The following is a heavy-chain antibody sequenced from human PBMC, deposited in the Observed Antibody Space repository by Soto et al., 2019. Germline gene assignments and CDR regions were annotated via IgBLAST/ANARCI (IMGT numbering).Heavy chain of an antibody. CDR1: GGSFSGYY. Sequence: PSETLSLTCAVYGGSFSGYYWSCIRQPPGKGLEWIGEINHSGSTNYNPSLKSRVTISVDTSKNQFSLKLSSVTAADTAVYYCARGPSMVRGVNNYWGQGTPVNVSS. V-gene: IGHV4-34*01. CDR3: ARGPSMVRGVNNY. CDR2: INHSGST. D-gene: IGHD3-10*01. J-gene: IGHJ4*02.